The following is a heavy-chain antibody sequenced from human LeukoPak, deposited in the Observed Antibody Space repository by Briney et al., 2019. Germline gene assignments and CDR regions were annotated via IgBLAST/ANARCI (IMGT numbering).Heavy chain of an antibody. CDR1: GFTVSSNY. CDR3: ASDVSTAMDTSEFDY. CDR2: ISSSSSTI. J-gene: IGHJ4*02. D-gene: IGHD5-18*01. Sequence: GGSLRLSCAASGFTVSSNYMSWVRQAPGKGLEWVSYISSSSSTIYYADSVKGRFTISRDNAKNSLYLQMNSLRAEDTAVYYCASDVSTAMDTSEFDYWGQGTLVTVSS. V-gene: IGHV3-48*04.